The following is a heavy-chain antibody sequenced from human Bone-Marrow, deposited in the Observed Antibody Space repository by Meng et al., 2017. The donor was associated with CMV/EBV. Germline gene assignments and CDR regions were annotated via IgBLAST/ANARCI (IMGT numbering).Heavy chain of an antibody. CDR3: ARDPSDPKVGIDY. D-gene: IGHD1-26*01. CDR1: GYTFTSYY. CDR2: VNPSGGST. J-gene: IGHJ4*02. Sequence: ASVKVSCKASGYTFTSYYMHWVRQAPGQGLEWMGIVNPSGGSTSYAQKFQGRVTMTRDTSTSTVYMELSRLRSDDTAVYYCARDPSDPKVGIDYWGQGTLVTVSS. V-gene: IGHV1-46*01.